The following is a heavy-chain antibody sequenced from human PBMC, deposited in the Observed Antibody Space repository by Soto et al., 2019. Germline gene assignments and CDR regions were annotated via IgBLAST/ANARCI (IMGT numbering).Heavy chain of an antibody. J-gene: IGHJ6*02. CDR2: ISYDGSNK. D-gene: IGHD2-15*01. V-gene: IGHV3-30-3*01. CDR3: ARDLRLNIVVVLSATLRTYYYYGMDV. Sequence: QVQLVESGGGVVQPGRSLRLSCAASGFTFSSYAMHWVRQAPGKGLEWVAVISYDGSNKYYADSVKGRFTISRDNSKNTLYLQMNSLRAADTAVYYCARDLRLNIVVVLSATLRTYYYYGMDVWGQGTTVTVSS. CDR1: GFTFSSYA.